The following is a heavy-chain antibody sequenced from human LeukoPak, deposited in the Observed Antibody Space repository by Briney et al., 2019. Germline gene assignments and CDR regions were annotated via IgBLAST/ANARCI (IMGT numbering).Heavy chain of an antibody. CDR2: IYHSGST. V-gene: IGHV4-59*01. CDR3: ARGDFCSATSCYLRPMDV. D-gene: IGHD2-2*01. Sequence: SETLSLTCTVSGGSISDYYWSWIRQPPGKELEWIVYIYHSGSTTYKPSLKSRVTMSVDTSKNQFSLKLSSVTAADAAVYYCARGDFCSATSCYLRPMDVWGKGTTVTVSS. CDR1: GGSISDYY. J-gene: IGHJ6*03.